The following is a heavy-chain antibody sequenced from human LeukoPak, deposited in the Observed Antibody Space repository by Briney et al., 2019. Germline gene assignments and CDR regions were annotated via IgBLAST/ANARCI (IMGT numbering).Heavy chain of an antibody. Sequence: PSETLSLTCTVSGYSISSGYYWGWIRQPPGKGLEWIGSIYHSGSTYYNPSLKSRVTISVDTSKNQFSLKLSSVTAADTAVYYCARRRTSYYYYMDVWGKGTTVTVSS. V-gene: IGHV4-38-2*02. CDR1: GYSISSGYY. CDR3: ARRRTSYYYYMDV. D-gene: IGHD2-8*01. J-gene: IGHJ6*03. CDR2: IYHSGST.